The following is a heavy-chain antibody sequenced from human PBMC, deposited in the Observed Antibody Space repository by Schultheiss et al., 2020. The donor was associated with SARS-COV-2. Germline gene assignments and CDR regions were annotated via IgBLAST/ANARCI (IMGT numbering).Heavy chain of an antibody. CDR1: GGSISSYY. V-gene: IGHV4-59*01. CDR3: ARVSLQQLVRDYYYMDV. J-gene: IGHJ6*03. CDR2: IYYSGST. Sequence: SETLSLTCTVPGGSISSYYWSWLRQPPGKGLEWIGYIYYSGSTNYNPSLKSRITISVDTSKIQFSLKLSSVTAADTAVYYCARVSLQQLVRDYYYMDVWGKGTTVTVSS. D-gene: IGHD6-13*01.